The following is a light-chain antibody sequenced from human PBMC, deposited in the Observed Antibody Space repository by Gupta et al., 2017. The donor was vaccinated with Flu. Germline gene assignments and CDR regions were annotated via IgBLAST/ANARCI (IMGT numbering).Light chain of an antibody. Sequence: ITSSCTGTSSDVGGYNLVHWYQQHPGRAPKLMICDVSNRPSGVSNRFSGSKSGNTASLTISGLQAEDEADYYCSSSTSRSTLWVFGGGTKMTVL. CDR1: SSDVGGYNL. CDR2: DVS. CDR3: SSSTSRSTLWV. J-gene: IGLJ2*01. V-gene: IGLV2-14*04.